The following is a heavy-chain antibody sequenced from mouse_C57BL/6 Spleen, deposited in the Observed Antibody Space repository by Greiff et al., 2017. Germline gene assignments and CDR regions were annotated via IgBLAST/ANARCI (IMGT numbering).Heavy chain of an antibody. J-gene: IGHJ4*01. D-gene: IGHD1-1*01. Sequence: QVQLQQPGAELVKPGASVKMSCKASGSNFTSYWITWVQQRPGQGLEWIGDISPGSGSTKYTAKVKSKATLTVDTSSSTAYMQLSSLTSEDSAVYYCARRGLLRYPYAMDYWGQGTSVTVSS. CDR1: GSNFTSYW. CDR3: ARRGLLRYPYAMDY. CDR2: ISPGSGST. V-gene: IGHV1-55*01.